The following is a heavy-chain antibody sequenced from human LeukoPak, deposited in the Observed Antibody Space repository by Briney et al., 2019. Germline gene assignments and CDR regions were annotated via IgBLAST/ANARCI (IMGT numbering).Heavy chain of an antibody. CDR1: GFTFSSYG. D-gene: IGHD6-13*01. J-gene: IGHJ3*02. V-gene: IGHV3-30*02. CDR3: AKVRSSSWHYDAFDI. Sequence: PGGSLRLSCAASGFTFSSYGMHWVRQAPGKGLEWVSFIRYDGSNKYYADSVEGRLTISRDNSKNTLYLQMNSLRAEDTAVYYCAKVRSSSWHYDAFDIWGQGTMVTVSS. CDR2: IRYDGSNK.